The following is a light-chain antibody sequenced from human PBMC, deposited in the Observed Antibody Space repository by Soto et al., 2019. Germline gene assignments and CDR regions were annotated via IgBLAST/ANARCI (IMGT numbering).Light chain of an antibody. V-gene: IGKV3-20*01. CDR3: QQDGTSPPYT. J-gene: IGKJ2*01. CDR2: GTS. Sequence: EIVLTQSPVTLSLSPGERATLSCRASQSVSSSNLGRSQQKTGQAPRLLIYGTSSRATGIPDRFSGSGSGTDFTLTISRLEPEDFAVYYCQQDGTSPPYTFGQGTKLEIK. CDR1: QSVSSSN.